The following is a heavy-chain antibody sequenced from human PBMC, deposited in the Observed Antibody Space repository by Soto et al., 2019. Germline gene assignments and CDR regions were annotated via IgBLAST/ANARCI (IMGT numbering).Heavy chain of an antibody. V-gene: IGHV3-23*01. CDR1: GFTFSSYA. J-gene: IGHJ5*02. D-gene: IGHD3-3*01. CDR2: ISGSGGST. Sequence: GGSLRLSCAASGFTFSSYAMSWVRQAPGKGLEWVSAISGSGGSTYYADSVKGRFTISRDNSKNTLYLQMNSLRSEDTAVYYCARDSRFLEVDNWFDPWGQGTLVTVSS. CDR3: ARDSRFLEVDNWFDP.